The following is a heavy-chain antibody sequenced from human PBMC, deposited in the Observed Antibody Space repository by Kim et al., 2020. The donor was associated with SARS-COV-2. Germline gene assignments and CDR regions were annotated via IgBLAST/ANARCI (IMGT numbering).Heavy chain of an antibody. CDR3: AREGRAAAGTYFDN. D-gene: IGHD6-13*01. CDR1: GYTFTGYY. V-gene: IGHV1-2*06. J-gene: IGHJ4*02. CDR2: INPNSDDT. Sequence: ASVKVSCKASGYTFTGYYIHWVRQAPGQQGLEWMGRINPNSDDTNYAQKFQGRVTMTRDTSISTAYMDLSRLRSDDTAVYYCAREGRAAAGTYFDNWGQG.